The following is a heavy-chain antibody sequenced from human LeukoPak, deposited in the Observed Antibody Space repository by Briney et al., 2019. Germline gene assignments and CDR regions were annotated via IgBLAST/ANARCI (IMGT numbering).Heavy chain of an antibody. J-gene: IGHJ4*02. D-gene: IGHD5-24*01. Sequence: SETLSLTCTVSGASISFGEYYWTWIRQHPGKGLEYIGSIFYDGGTYSNPAFNSRVSISTDTSKNQFSLELNSVTAADTAVYYCARVMSTGVNYRGYFDFWGQGAHVTVSS. CDR2: IFYDGGT. CDR1: GASISFGEYY. V-gene: IGHV4-31*03. CDR3: ARVMSTGVNYRGYFDF.